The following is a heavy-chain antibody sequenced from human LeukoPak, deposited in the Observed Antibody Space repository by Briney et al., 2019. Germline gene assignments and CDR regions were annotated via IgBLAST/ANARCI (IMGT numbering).Heavy chain of an antibody. J-gene: IGHJ3*02. CDR1: GFTFSRDS. CDR2: ISSSSTYI. CDR3: ERGGGYRGYELDAFDI. V-gene: IGHV3-21*01. Sequence: GGSLRLSCAASGFTFSRDSMNWVRQAPGKGLEWVSSISSSSTYIYYADSVKGRFTISRDNAKNSLHLQMNSLRAEDTAVYYCERGGGYRGYELDAFDIWGQGTMVTVSS. D-gene: IGHD5-12*01.